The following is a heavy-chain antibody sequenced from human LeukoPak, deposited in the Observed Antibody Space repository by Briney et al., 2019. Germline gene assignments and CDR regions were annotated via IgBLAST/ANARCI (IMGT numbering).Heavy chain of an antibody. Sequence: SETLSLTCTVSGYSISSGDYWGWIRQPPGKGLEWIGSIYHSGRTYYNPSLKSRVTISVDTSKNQVSLILTSVTAADTAVYYCARMAYYYGSGSYVDYWGQGTLVTVSS. CDR3: ARMAYYYGSGSYVDY. CDR2: IYHSGRT. D-gene: IGHD3-10*01. CDR1: GYSISSGDY. J-gene: IGHJ4*02. V-gene: IGHV4-38-2*02.